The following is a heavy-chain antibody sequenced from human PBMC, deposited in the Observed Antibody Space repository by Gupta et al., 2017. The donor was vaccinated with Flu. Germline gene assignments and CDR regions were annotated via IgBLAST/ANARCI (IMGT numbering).Heavy chain of an antibody. D-gene: IGHD2-2*01. J-gene: IGHJ6*03. CDR3: AKTYCSSTSCYPYYMDV. Sequence: GEGLEWVAAISGSGGSTYYADSVEGRFTISRDNSKNTLYLQMNSLRAEDTAVYYCAKTYCSSTSCYPYYMDVWGKGTTVTVSS. CDR2: ISGSGGST. V-gene: IGHV3-23*01.